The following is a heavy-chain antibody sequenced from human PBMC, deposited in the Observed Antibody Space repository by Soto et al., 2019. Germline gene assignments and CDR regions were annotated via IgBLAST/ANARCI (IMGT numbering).Heavy chain of an antibody. CDR1: GYTFTSYD. Sequence: GASVKVSCKASGYTFTSYDINWVRQATGQGLEWMGWMNPNSGNTGYAQKFQGRVTMTRNTSISTAYMELSSLRSEDTAVYYCARGSAAAGTWRFDPWGQGTLVTVSS. CDR3: ARGSAAAGTWRFDP. J-gene: IGHJ5*02. V-gene: IGHV1-8*01. D-gene: IGHD6-13*01. CDR2: MNPNSGNT.